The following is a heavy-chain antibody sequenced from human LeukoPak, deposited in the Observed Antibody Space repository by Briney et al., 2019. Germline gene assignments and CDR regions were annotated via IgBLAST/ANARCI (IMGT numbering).Heavy chain of an antibody. V-gene: IGHV4-34*01. J-gene: IGHJ6*03. CDR1: GGSFSGYY. D-gene: IGHD2-15*01. CDR2: INHSGST. CDR3: ARGNIVVVVAQGDYYYYMDV. Sequence: PSETLSLNCAVYGGSFSGYYWSWIRQTPGKGLEWIGEINHSGSTNYNPSLKSRVTIAVDTTKNQFSLKLSSVTAADTTVYYCARGNIVVVVAQGDYYYYMDVWGKGTTVTVSS.